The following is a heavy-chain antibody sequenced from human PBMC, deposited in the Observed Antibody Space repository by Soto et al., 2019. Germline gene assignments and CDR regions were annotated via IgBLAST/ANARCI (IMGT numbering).Heavy chain of an antibody. Sequence: GGSLRLSCTASGFTFGDYAMSWVRQAPGKGLEWVGFIRSKAYGGTTEYAASVKGRFTISRDDSKSIAYLQMNSLKTEDTAVYYCTRDPYCSGGSCYSWGYYYYGMDVWGQGTTVTVS. CDR1: GFTFGDYA. V-gene: IGHV3-49*04. D-gene: IGHD2-15*01. CDR3: TRDPYCSGGSCYSWGYYYYGMDV. J-gene: IGHJ6*02. CDR2: IRSKAYGGTT.